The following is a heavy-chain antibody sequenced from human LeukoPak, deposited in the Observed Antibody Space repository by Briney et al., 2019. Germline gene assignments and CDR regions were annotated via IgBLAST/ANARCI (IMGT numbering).Heavy chain of an antibody. CDR1: VFTLRSYW. V-gene: IGHV3-7*01. CDR2: IKQDGSEK. D-gene: IGHD3-16*01. CDR3: VSHNYGGYFDY. J-gene: IGHJ4*02. Sequence: GGSLRLSCADSVFTLRSYWMSCLRQAPGKGLEGVANIKQDGSEKYYVDFVKGRFTISRDNDKNSMYMQLNSLRVEDTAVYYSVSHNYGGYFDYWGQGTLVTVSS.